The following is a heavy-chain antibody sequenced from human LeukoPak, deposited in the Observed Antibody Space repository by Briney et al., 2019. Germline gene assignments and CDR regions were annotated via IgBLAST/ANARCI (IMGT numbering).Heavy chain of an antibody. V-gene: IGHV5-51*01. J-gene: IGHJ4*02. D-gene: IGHD3-22*01. CDR2: IYPGDSDT. CDR1: GYSFTNYW. Sequence: PGESLKISCKTSGYSFTNYWIGWGCQMPGKGLEWVGTIYPGDSDTRYRPSFQGQVTISADKSISTAYLQWSSLKASDTAMYYCARLGVEAYDSSGYYYFDYWGQGALVTVSS. CDR3: ARLGVEAYDSSGYYYFDY.